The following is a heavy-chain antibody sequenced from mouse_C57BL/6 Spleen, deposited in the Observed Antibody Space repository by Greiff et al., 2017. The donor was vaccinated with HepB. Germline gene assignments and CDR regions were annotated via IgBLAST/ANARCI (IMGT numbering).Heavy chain of an antibody. CDR1: GYTFTSYW. CDR3: AREDYDYFDY. D-gene: IGHD2-4*01. Sequence: VQLQQSGAELVRPGSSVKLSCKASGYTFTSYWMHWVKQRPIQGLEWIGNIDPSDSETHYNQKFKDKATLTVDKSSSTAYMQLSSLTSEDSAVYYCAREDYDYFDYWGQGTTLTVSS. CDR2: IDPSDSET. J-gene: IGHJ2*01. V-gene: IGHV1-52*01.